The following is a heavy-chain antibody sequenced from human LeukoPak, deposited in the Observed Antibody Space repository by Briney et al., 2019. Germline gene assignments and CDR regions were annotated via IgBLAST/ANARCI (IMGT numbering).Heavy chain of an antibody. CDR2: INHSGST. V-gene: IGHV4-34*01. Sequence: PSETLSLTCAVYGGSFSGYYWSWIRQPPGKGLEWIGEINHSGSTNYNPSLKRRVTISVDTSKNQFSLRLSSVTAADTAVYYCAKAYGDYGTTTYRRAYFDYWGQGTLVTVSS. D-gene: IGHD4-17*01. J-gene: IGHJ4*02. CDR3: AKAYGDYGTTTYRRAYFDY. CDR1: GGSFSGYY.